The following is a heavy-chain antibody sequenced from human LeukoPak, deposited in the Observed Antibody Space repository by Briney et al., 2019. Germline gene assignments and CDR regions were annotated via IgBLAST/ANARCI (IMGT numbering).Heavy chain of an antibody. CDR2: IYYSGST. D-gene: IGHD5-12*01. Sequence: SSETLSLTCTVSGVSISSGGYYWSWIRQHPGKGLEWIGYIYYSGSTYYNLSLKSRVTISVDTSKNQFSLKLSSVTAADTAVYYCARDRGPYSGYDSYYFDYWGQGTLVTVSS. J-gene: IGHJ4*02. CDR1: GVSISSGGYY. CDR3: ARDRGPYSGYDSYYFDY. V-gene: IGHV4-31*03.